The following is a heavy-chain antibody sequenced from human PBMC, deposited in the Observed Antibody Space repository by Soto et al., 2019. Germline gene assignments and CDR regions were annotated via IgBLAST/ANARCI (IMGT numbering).Heavy chain of an antibody. J-gene: IGHJ5*02. CDR2: ISGSGGST. Sequence: GGSLRLSSAASGLTFISYAMSWARQAPGKGLEWVSAISGSGGSTYYADSVKGRFTISRDNSKNTLYLQMNSLRAEDTAVYYCAKDVNSSVANWFDPWGQGTLVTVSS. CDR3: AKDVNSSVANWFDP. V-gene: IGHV3-23*01. D-gene: IGHD6-19*01. CDR1: GLTFISYA.